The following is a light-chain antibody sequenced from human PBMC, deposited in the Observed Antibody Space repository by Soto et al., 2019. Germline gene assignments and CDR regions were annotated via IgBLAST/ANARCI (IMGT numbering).Light chain of an antibody. J-gene: IGKJ1*01. CDR3: QQYDNWPLWT. CDR2: GAS. Sequence: ETVMTQSPATLPVSPGERATLSCRASQNVRSNLAWYQQKPGQPPRLLIYGASNRATGVPARFSGSGSGTEFTLTINRLQSEDFALYYCQQYDNWPLWTFGQGTKVDIK. V-gene: IGKV3-15*01. CDR1: QNVRSN.